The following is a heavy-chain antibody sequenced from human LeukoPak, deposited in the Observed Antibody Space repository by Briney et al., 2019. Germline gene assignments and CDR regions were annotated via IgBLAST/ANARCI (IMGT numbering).Heavy chain of an antibody. CDR2: INSNNGAT. CDR1: GYTFIDFY. V-gene: IGHV1-2*02. Sequence: ASVKVSCKASGYTFIDFYIHWVRQAPGQGLEWMGWINSNNGATYYEQKFQGRVTMTRDTSTSTAYMELSSLTSDDTALYYCARVLRRNNNVDLWGQGTLVTVSS. J-gene: IGHJ4*02. CDR3: ARVLRRNNNVDL. D-gene: IGHD1/OR15-1a*01.